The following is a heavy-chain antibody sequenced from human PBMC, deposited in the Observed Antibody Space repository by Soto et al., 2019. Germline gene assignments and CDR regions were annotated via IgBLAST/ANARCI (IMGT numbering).Heavy chain of an antibody. Sequence: GGSLRLSCAASGFTFSSYAMSWVRQAPGKGLEWVSATSGSGGSTYYADSVKGRFTISRDNSKNTLYLQMNSLRAEDTAVYYCAKDDFDFHYMDVWGKGTTVTVSS. V-gene: IGHV3-23*01. CDR1: GFTFSSYA. CDR3: AKDDFDFHYMDV. CDR2: TSGSGGST. D-gene: IGHD2-21*01. J-gene: IGHJ6*03.